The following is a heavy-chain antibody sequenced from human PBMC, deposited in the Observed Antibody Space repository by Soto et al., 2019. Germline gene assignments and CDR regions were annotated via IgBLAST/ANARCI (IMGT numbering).Heavy chain of an antibody. CDR3: ARGNPFNYAGFYV. J-gene: IGHJ6*02. D-gene: IGHD3-16*01. CDR1: GYTFSDFD. CDR2: MNAKSGDT. Sequence: DLEQSGAELKRPGASVKVSCKASGYTFSDFDINWLRQASGQGPEWMGWMNAKSGDTFFAQRFQGKFNMTWDTSLSTAYMEVGSLTSDDTAIYYCARGNPFNYAGFYVWGQGTTVAVSS. V-gene: IGHV1-8*01.